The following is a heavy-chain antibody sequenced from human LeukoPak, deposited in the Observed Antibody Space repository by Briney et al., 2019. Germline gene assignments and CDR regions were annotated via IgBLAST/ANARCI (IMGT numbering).Heavy chain of an antibody. CDR3: ARDRVIVGGTATYNFDH. CDR1: GYTFTPYF. D-gene: IGHD1-14*01. J-gene: IGHJ4*02. CDR2: INPTGGST. V-gene: IGHV1-46*01. Sequence: ASVKVSCKASGYTFTPYFIHWVRQAPGQGLEWMGIINPTGGSTTYAQKFQGRVTVTRDMSTSTVYMEPSSLTSEDTAVYYCARDRVIVGGTATYNFDHWGQGTLVTVSS.